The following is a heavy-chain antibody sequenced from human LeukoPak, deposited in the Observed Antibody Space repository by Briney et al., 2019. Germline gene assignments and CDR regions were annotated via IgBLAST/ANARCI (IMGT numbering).Heavy chain of an antibody. CDR2: IKQDGSEK. CDR1: GFPFSSYG. V-gene: IGHV3-7*01. CDR3: ARDIVLMVYDY. Sequence: PGESLRLSCTASGFPFSSYGIHWVRQAPGKGLEWVANIKQDGSEKYYVDSVKGRFTISRDNAKNSLYLQMNSLRAEDTAIYYCARDIVLMVYDYWGQGTLVTVSS. J-gene: IGHJ4*02. D-gene: IGHD2-8*01.